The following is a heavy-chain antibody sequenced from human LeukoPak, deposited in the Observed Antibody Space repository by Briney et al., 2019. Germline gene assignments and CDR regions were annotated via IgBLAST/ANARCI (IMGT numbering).Heavy chain of an antibody. J-gene: IGHJ5*02. CDR2: IIPIFGTA. CDR3: ARDSYYYDSSGYYLNNWFDP. D-gene: IGHD3-22*01. Sequence: SVKASCKASGGTFSSYAISWVRQAPGQGLEWMGGIIPIFGTANYAQKFQGRVTITADESTSTAYMELSSLRSEDTAVYYCARDSYYYDSSGYYLNNWFDPWGQGTLVTVSS. V-gene: IGHV1-69*13. CDR1: GGTFSSYA.